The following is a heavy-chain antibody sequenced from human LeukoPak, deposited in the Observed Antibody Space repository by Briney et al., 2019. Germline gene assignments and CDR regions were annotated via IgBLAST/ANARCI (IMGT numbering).Heavy chain of an antibody. CDR1: GFTSSSDA. CDR3: AKGDDYGSGSYFPFPYYFLGMDG. V-gene: IGHV3-23*01. J-gene: IGHJ6*02. CDR2: ISGGGGGT. Sequence: GGSLRLSCAASGFTSSSDAMRCVREAPGEGVGCVSAISGGGGGTYYAHSVQGRLTISRHNSKHPVHLEIDSLRAEDTAVYYCAKGDDYGSGSYFPFPYYFLGMDGWGQGTTVTVSS. D-gene: IGHD3-10*01.